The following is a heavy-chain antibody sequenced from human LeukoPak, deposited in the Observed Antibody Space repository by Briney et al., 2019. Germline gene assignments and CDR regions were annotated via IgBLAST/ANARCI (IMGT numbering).Heavy chain of an antibody. CDR3: ARGSARITGTNNWFDP. Sequence: GASVKVSCKASGDTFTGYYMHWVRQAPGQGLEWMGWINPNSGGTNYAQKFQGRVTMTRDTSISTAYMELSRLRSDDTAVYYCARGSARITGTNNWFDPWGQGTLVTVSS. CDR2: INPNSGGT. D-gene: IGHD1-7*01. J-gene: IGHJ5*02. CDR1: GDTFTGYY. V-gene: IGHV1-2*02.